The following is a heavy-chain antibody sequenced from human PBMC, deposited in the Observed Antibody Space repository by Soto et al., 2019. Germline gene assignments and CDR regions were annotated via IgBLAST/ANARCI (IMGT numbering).Heavy chain of an antibody. CDR2: ISPSGDTT. CDR1: GFTFTAYD. Sequence: VGSLRLSCATSGFTFTAYDLTWGRQAPGKGLDWVSGISPSGDTTYYADSVKGRFTISRDNSKTVLYLQMNSLRDEDTAVYYCAFKGTPNTLYWGQGPLVTVAS. CDR3: AFKGTPNTLY. J-gene: IGHJ4*02. V-gene: IGHV3-23*01. D-gene: IGHD2-15*01.